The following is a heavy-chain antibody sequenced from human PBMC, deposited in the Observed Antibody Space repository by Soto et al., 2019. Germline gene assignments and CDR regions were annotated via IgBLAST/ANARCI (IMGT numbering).Heavy chain of an antibody. CDR2: IYYSGST. J-gene: IGHJ4*02. V-gene: IGHV4-39*01. Sequence: SETLSLTCAVSGGSISSSGYYWAWIRQPPGKGLEWIGSIYYSGSTYYNPSLKSRVTISVDTSKNQFSLKLSSVTAADTAVYYCARHPVFYYESSGYYFDYWGQGTLVTVSS. CDR3: ARHPVFYYESSGYYFDY. D-gene: IGHD3-22*01. CDR1: GGSISSSGYY.